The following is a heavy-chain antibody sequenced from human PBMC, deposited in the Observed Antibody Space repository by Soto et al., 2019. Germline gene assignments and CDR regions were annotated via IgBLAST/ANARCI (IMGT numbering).Heavy chain of an antibody. CDR1: GFTFSNYE. J-gene: IGHJ4*02. V-gene: IGHV3-66*01. CDR2: IYSGGST. CDR3: ARDGSSGYDAFDY. D-gene: IGHD5-12*01. Sequence: GGSLRLSCAATGFTFSNYEMSWVRQAPGKGLEWVSVIYSGGSTYYADSVKGRFTISRDTSKNTLYLQMNSLRAEDTAVYYCARDGSSGYDAFDYWGQGTLVTVSS.